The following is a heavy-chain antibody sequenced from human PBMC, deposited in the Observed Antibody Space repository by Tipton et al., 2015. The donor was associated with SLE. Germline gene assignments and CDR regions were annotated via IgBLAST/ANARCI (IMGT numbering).Heavy chain of an antibody. CDR1: GYSFTSYW. CDR3: ARHPPRSSSRSSFDY. J-gene: IGHJ4*02. D-gene: IGHD6-13*01. CDR2: IYPGDSDT. V-gene: IGHV5-51*01. Sequence: QLVQSGAEVKKPGESLKISCKGSGYSFTSYWIGWVRQMPGKGLEWMGIIYPGDSDTRYSPFFQGQVTISADKSISTAYLQWSSLKASDTAMYYCARHPPRSSSRSSFDYWGQGTLVTVSS.